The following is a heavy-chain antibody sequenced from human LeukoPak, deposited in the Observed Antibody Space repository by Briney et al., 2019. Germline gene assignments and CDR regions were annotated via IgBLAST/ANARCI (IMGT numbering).Heavy chain of an antibody. CDR2: ISGSGGST. CDR1: GFTFSSDA. Sequence: GGSLRLSCAVSGFTFSSDAMSWVRQAPGKGLEWVSAISGSGGSTYYADSVKGRFTISRDNSKNTLYLQMNSLRAEDTAVYYCAKDPDDDGTFDIWGQGTMVTVSS. J-gene: IGHJ3*02. CDR3: AKDPDDDGTFDI. D-gene: IGHD4-17*01. V-gene: IGHV3-23*01.